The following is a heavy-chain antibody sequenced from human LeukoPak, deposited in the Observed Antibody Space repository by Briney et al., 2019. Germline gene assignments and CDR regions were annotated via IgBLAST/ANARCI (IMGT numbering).Heavy chain of an antibody. CDR1: GGSFRGYY. CDR2: INHSGST. V-gene: IGHV4-34*01. Sequence: SETLSLTCAVYGGSFRGYYWGWIRQPPGKGREWMGEINHSGSTNYNPSLKSRVTISVDTSKNQFSLKLSSVTAADTAVYYCARGRKGYCSGGSCYVWFDPWGQGTLVTVSS. CDR3: ARGRKGYCSGGSCYVWFDP. J-gene: IGHJ5*02. D-gene: IGHD2-15*01.